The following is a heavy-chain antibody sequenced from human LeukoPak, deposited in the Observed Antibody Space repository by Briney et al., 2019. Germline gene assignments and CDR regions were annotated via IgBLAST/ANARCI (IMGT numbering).Heavy chain of an antibody. D-gene: IGHD3-9*01. CDR1: GYSISSGYY. CDR3: ASGGGDYDILTGYYVLLRWSWFDP. Sequence: PSETLSLTCTVSGYSISSGYYWGWIRQPPGKGLEWIGSIYHSGSTYYNPSLKSRVTISVDTSKNQFSLKLSSVTAADTAVYYCASGGGDYDILTGYYVLLRWSWFDPWGQGTLVTVSS. V-gene: IGHV4-38-2*02. CDR2: IYHSGST. J-gene: IGHJ5*02.